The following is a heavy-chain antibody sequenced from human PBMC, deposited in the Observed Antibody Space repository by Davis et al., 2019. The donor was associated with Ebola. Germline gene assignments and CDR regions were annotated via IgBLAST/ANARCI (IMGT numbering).Heavy chain of an antibody. CDR3: AKVQKGIQWLGELLKREGGYYFDY. CDR1: GFTFSSYA. D-gene: IGHD3-10*01. CDR2: ISGSGGST. J-gene: IGHJ4*02. Sequence: GGSLRLSCAASGFTFSSYAMSWVRQAPGKGLEWVSAISGSGGSTYYADSVKGRFTISRDNSKNTLYLQMNSLRAEDTGVYYCAKVQKGIQWLGELLKREGGYYFDYWGQGTLVTVSS. V-gene: IGHV3-23*01.